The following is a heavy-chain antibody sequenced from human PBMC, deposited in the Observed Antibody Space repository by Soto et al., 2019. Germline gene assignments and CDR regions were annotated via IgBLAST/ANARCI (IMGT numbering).Heavy chain of an antibody. CDR2: VYYGGSP. V-gene: IGHV4-61*08. CDR3: ARDFNDLRNHYGMDV. CDR1: AGSGSSPGNY. Sequence: PSETLSLTGSVSAGSGSSPGNYWTWILQPPGKGLEWIGSVYYGGSPNYTPSLRSRASISVDTSKNQFSLDVTSVTAADTAVYYCARDFNDLRNHYGMDVWGQGTTVTVSS. D-gene: IGHD1-1*01. J-gene: IGHJ6*02.